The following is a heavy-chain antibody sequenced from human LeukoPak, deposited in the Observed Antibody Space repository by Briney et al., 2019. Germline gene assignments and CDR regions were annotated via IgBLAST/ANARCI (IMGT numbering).Heavy chain of an antibody. CDR3: ARALSPFRVPAASGVDY. CDR2: ISSSGSTI. CDR1: GFTFSTYA. V-gene: IGHV3-48*03. J-gene: IGHJ4*02. Sequence: PGGSLRLSCAASGFTFSTYAMTWVRQAPGKGLEWVSYISSSGSTIYYADSVKGRFTISRDNAKNSLYLQMNSLRAEDTAVYYCARALSPFRVPAASGVDYWGQGTLVTVSS. D-gene: IGHD2-2*01.